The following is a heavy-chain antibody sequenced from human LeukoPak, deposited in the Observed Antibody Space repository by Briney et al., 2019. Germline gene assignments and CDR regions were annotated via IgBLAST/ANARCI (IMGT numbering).Heavy chain of an antibody. J-gene: IGHJ5*02. CDR2: IYYSGST. CDR3: ARALTKLRFLEWLQGRWFDP. Sequence: PSETLSLTCTVSGGSISSYYWSWIRQPPGKGLEWIGYIYYSGSTNYNPSLKSRVTISVDTSKNQFSLKLSSVTAADTAVYYCARALTKLRFLEWLQGRWFDPWGQGTLVTVSS. V-gene: IGHV4-59*12. D-gene: IGHD3-3*01. CDR1: GGSISSYY.